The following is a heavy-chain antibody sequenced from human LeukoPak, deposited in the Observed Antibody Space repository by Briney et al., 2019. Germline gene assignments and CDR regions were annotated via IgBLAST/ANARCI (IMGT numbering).Heavy chain of an antibody. Sequence: GGSLRLSCAASGFTFDDYAMHWVRQAPGKGLEWVSGISWNSGSIGYADSVKGRFTISRDNAKNSLYLQMNSLRAEDTALYYCAKQPRGDSSGWYYFAYWGQGTLVTVSS. D-gene: IGHD6-19*01. CDR2: ISWNSGSI. V-gene: IGHV3-9*01. CDR1: GFTFDDYA. CDR3: AKQPRGDSSGWYYFAY. J-gene: IGHJ4*02.